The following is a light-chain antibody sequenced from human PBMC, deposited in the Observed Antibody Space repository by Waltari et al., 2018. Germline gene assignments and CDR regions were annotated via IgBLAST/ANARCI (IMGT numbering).Light chain of an antibody. V-gene: IGLV2-8*01. Sequence: QSALTQPPSASGSPGQSVTISCTGTSSDLGRYNYVSWYQQHPGKAPKLTIYEVSKRPSGVPARLSGSKSGNTASLTVSGLQAEDEADYYCSSYAGSNNVVFGGGTKLTVL. CDR2: EVS. J-gene: IGLJ2*01. CDR3: SSYAGSNNVV. CDR1: SSDLGRYNY.